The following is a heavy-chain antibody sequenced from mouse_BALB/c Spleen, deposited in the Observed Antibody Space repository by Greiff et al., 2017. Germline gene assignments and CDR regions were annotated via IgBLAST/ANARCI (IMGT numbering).Heavy chain of an antibody. V-gene: IGHV5-6*01. CDR3: ARHDGYSRDY. D-gene: IGHD2-3*01. J-gene: IGHJ4*01. CDR2: ISSGGSYT. Sequence: EVHLVESGGDLVKPGGSLKLSCAASGFTFSSYGMSWVRQTPDKRLEWVATISSGGSYTYYPDSVKGRFTISRDNAKNTLYLQMSSLKSEDTAMYYCARHDGYSRDYWGQGTSVTVSS. CDR1: GFTFSSYG.